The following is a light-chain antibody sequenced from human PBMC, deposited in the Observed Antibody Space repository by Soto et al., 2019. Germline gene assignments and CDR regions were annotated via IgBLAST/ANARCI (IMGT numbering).Light chain of an antibody. J-gene: IGKJ1*01. V-gene: IGKV1-5*03. CDR1: QSISSW. Sequence: DIQMTQSPSTLSASVGDRVTITCRASQSISSWLAWYQQKPGTAPKLLIYKASNLQSGVPSRFSGSGSETDFPLTISSLQPDDSTTYYCQQYNDNWTFGQGTKVEIK. CDR3: QQYNDNWT. CDR2: KAS.